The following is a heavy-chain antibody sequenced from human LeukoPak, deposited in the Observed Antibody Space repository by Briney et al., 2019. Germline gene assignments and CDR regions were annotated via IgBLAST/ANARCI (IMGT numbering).Heavy chain of an antibody. J-gene: IGHJ4*02. V-gene: IGHV4-61*02. CDR2: ICTSGNT. CDR3: ARGIVDMATSFAY. CDR1: GGSISGGSYY. Sequence: SETLSLTCTVSGGSISGGSYYWSWIRQPAGKGLEWIGRICTSGNTNYNPSLRSRVTISVDTAKNQFSLNLTSVTAADTAVHYCARGIVDMATSFAYWGQGTLVTVSS. D-gene: IGHD1-26*01.